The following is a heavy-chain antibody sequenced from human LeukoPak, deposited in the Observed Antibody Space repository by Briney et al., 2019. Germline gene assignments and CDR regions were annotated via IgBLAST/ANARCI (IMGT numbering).Heavy chain of an antibody. D-gene: IGHD4-17*01. CDR1: GFAFSNTG. CDR3: ARDAGGAWPFDY. J-gene: IGHJ4*02. V-gene: IGHV3-23*01. Sequence: GGSLRLSCATSGFAFSNTGMTWVRQAPDRGLEWVSTISPTGEGTHYADSVKGRFTISRDNSKNTLSLFMDSLGADDTATYYCARDAGGAWPFDYWGQGTRVIVSS. CDR2: ISPTGEGT.